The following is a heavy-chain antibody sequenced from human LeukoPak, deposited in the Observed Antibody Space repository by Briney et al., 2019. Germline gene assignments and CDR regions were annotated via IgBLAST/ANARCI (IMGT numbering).Heavy chain of an antibody. D-gene: IGHD6-13*01. Sequence: GGSLRLSCAASGFTFGSYWMNWVRQAPGKGLEWVSYISSSGSTIYYADSVKGRFTISRDNSKNTLYLQMNSLRAEDTAVYYCVRDSAAAGTFIDYWGQGTLVTVSS. CDR2: ISSSGSTI. CDR1: GFTFGSYW. V-gene: IGHV3-48*01. CDR3: VRDSAAAGTFIDY. J-gene: IGHJ4*02.